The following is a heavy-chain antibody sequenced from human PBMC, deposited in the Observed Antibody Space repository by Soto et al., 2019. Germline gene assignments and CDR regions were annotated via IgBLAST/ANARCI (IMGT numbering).Heavy chain of an antibody. CDR3: AREYNWNNPFDS. CDR1: GFTFSSYW. Sequence: EVQLVESGGGLVQPGGSLRLSCAASGFTFSSYWMHWVRQAPGKRLVWVSRIDSDESRTNYADSVKGRFTISRDNAKNTLYLQMNSLRVEDTAVYYCAREYNWNNPFDSWGQGTLVTVSS. CDR2: IDSDESRT. D-gene: IGHD1-20*01. V-gene: IGHV3-74*01. J-gene: IGHJ4*02.